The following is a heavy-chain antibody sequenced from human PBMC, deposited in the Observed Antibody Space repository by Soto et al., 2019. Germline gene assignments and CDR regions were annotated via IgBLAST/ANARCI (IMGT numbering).Heavy chain of an antibody. CDR2: ISSSSSYI. Sequence: GGSLRLSCAASGFTFSSYSMNWVRQAPGKGLEWVSSISSSSSYIYYADSVKGRFTISRDNAKNSLYLQMNSLRAEDTAVYYCARDFWWAIGVLFRDYYYYMDVWGKGTTVTVSS. D-gene: IGHD3-10*01. CDR1: GFTFSSYS. V-gene: IGHV3-21*01. CDR3: ARDFWWAIGVLFRDYYYYMDV. J-gene: IGHJ6*03.